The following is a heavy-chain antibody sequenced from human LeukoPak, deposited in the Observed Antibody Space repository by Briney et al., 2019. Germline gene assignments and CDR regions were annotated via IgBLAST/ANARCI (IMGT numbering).Heavy chain of an antibody. Sequence: NPSETLSLTCTVSGGSISSSSYYWGWIRQPPGKGLEWIGSIYYSGSTYYNPSLKSRVTISVDTSKNQFSLKLSSVTAADTAVYYCAREGSSGYYYVFDYWGQGTLVTVSS. V-gene: IGHV4-39*07. CDR1: GGSISSSSYY. CDR2: IYYSGST. D-gene: IGHD3-22*01. CDR3: AREGSSGYYYVFDY. J-gene: IGHJ4*02.